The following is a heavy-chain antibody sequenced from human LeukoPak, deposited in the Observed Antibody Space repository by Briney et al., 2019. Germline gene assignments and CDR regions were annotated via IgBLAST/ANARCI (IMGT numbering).Heavy chain of an antibody. CDR3: ARGDGDYRVRYYYGMDV. CDR2: ISAYNGNT. J-gene: IGHJ6*02. CDR1: GYTFTSYG. V-gene: IGHV1-18*01. Sequence: ASVKVSCKASGYTFTSYGISWVRQAPGQGLEWMGWISAYNGNTNYAQKLQGRVTMTTDTSTSTAYMELRSLRSDDTAVYYCARGDGDYRVRYYYGMDVWGQGTTVTVSS. D-gene: IGHD4-17*01.